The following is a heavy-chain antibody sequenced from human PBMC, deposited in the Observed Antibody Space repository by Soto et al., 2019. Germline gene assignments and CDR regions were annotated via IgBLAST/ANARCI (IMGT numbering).Heavy chain of an antibody. CDR3: ARYIAVADPYYNSAMDV. D-gene: IGHD6-19*01. CDR1: GDTFTSYY. V-gene: IGHV1-18*04. J-gene: IGHJ6*02. CDR2: INAYNGDT. Sequence: GSSVKVSCKAPGDTFTSYYLNWVRQAPGQGLEWMGWINAYNGDTNYAQNLQGRVTMTTETSTSTVYMELRSLRSDDTAVYYCARYIAVADPYYNSAMDVWGQGTTVTVSS.